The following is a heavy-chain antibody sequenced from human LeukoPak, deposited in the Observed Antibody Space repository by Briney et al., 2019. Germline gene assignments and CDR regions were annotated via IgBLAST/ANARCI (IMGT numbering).Heavy chain of an antibody. V-gene: IGHV4-59*01. Sequence: PSETLSLTCTVSGGSISSYYWSWIRQPPGKGLEWIGYIYYSGSTNYNPSLKSRVTISVDTSKNQFSLKLSSVTAADTAVYYCARVSSGYDLSYYYYYMDVWGKGTTVTISS. J-gene: IGHJ6*03. D-gene: IGHD5-12*01. CDR2: IYYSGST. CDR1: GGSISSYY. CDR3: ARVSSGYDLSYYYYYMDV.